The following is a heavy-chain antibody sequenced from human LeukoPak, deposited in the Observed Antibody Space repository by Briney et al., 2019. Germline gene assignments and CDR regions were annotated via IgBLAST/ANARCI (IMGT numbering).Heavy chain of an antibody. CDR1: GYTFTSYA. CDR2: INAGNGNT. D-gene: IGHD6-13*01. J-gene: IGHJ6*02. V-gene: IGHV1-3*01. CDR3: ARLCSSSWCFYYYGMDV. Sequence: ASVKGSCKASGYTFTSYAMHWVRQAPGQRLEWMGWINAGNGNTKYSQKFQGRVTITRDTSASTAYMELSSLRSEDTAVYYCARLCSSSWCFYYYGMDVWGQGTTVTVSS.